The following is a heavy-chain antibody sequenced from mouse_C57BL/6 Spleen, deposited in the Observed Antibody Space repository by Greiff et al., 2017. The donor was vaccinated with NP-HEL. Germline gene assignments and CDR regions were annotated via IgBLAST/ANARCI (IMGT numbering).Heavy chain of an antibody. J-gene: IGHJ4*01. CDR1: GYTFTSYW. Sequence: QVHVKQSGAELVKPGASVKLSCKASGYTFTSYWMHWVKQRPGQGLEWIGMIHPNSGSTNYNEKFKSKATLTVDKSSSTAYMQLSSLTSEDSAVYYCARYYYDYDRVMDYWGQGTSVTVSS. CDR2: IHPNSGST. V-gene: IGHV1-64*01. D-gene: IGHD2-4*01. CDR3: ARYYYDYDRVMDY.